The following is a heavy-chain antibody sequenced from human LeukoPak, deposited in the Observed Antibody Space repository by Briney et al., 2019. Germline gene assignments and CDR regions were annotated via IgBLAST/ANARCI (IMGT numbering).Heavy chain of an antibody. CDR2: INSDGSST. CDR3: GRGFVLVPAAIPDY. J-gene: IGHJ4*02. V-gene: IGHV3-74*03. Sequence: PGGSLRLSCAASGFTFSNYWMHWVRHAPGKGLVWVSRINSDGSSTTYADSVKGRFTISRDNAKNTLYLQMNSLRAEDTAVYYCGRGFVLVPAAIPDYWGQGTLVTVSS. CDR1: GFTFSNYW. D-gene: IGHD2-2*01.